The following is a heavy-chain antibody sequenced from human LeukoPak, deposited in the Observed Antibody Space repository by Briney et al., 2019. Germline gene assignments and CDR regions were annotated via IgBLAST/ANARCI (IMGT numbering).Heavy chain of an antibody. Sequence: PSETLSLTCTVSGGSINSYWSWIRQPAGKGLEWIGRISGSGTITYNPALQSRLSISIDTSKNQFSLKLMSVTAADTAVYYCARGFGELSFEILFDPWGQGTLVTVSS. J-gene: IGHJ5*02. D-gene: IGHD3-10*01. CDR2: ISGSGTI. CDR3: ARGFGELSFEILFDP. CDR1: GGSINSY. V-gene: IGHV4-4*07.